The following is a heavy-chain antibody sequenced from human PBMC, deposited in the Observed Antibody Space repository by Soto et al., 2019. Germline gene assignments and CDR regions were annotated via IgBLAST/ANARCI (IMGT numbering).Heavy chain of an antibody. CDR3: ARGGNWFDP. D-gene: IGHD3-10*01. V-gene: IGHV3-7*05. CDR2: LDQGGGEK. Sequence: PXXSLRLACAASEFSFSDYWMAWVLQAPGKGLEWVANLDQGGGEKHYVDSVKGRFTISRDNALYLQMNSLRAEDTAVYYCARGGNWFDPWGQGTLVTVSS. J-gene: IGHJ5*02. CDR1: EFSFSDYW.